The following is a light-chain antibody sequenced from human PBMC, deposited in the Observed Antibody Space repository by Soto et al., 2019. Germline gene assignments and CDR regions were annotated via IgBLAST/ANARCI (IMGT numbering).Light chain of an antibody. Sequence: EIVLTQSPGTLSLSPGERATLSCRASQSVSGSYLAWYQQKPGQAPRLLIYGASSRATGIPDRFSGSGSGTDFTLTIRRMETEDFAVYYCQQYGSSPWTFGQGTKVDI. CDR3: QQYGSSPWT. CDR1: QSVSGSY. V-gene: IGKV3-20*01. J-gene: IGKJ1*01. CDR2: GAS.